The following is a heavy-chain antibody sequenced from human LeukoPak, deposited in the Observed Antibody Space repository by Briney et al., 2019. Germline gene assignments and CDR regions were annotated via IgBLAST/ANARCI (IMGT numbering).Heavy chain of an antibody. Sequence: PGGSLRLSCAASGFTFSSYEMNWVRQAPGKGLEWVSYISSSGSTIYYADSVKGRFTISRGNSKNTLYLQMNSLRAEDTAVYYCAKDLGDYDFWSGYYSPNDAFDIWGQGTMVTVSS. D-gene: IGHD3-3*01. J-gene: IGHJ3*02. V-gene: IGHV3-48*03. CDR1: GFTFSSYE. CDR3: AKDLGDYDFWSGYYSPNDAFDI. CDR2: ISSSGSTI.